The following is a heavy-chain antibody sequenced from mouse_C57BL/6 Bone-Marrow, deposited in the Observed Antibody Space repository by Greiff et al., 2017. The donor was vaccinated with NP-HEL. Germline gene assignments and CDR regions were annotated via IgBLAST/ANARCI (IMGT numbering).Heavy chain of an antibody. CDR2: FHPYNDDT. CDR1: GYTFTTYP. Sequence: VHLVESGAELVKPGASVKMSCKASGYTFTTYPIEWMKQNHGKSLEWIGNFHPYNDDTKYNEKFKGKATLTVEKSSSTVYLELSRLTSDESAVYYCARIDYYGSKNAMDYWGQGTSVTVSS. V-gene: IGHV1-47*01. CDR3: ARIDYYGSKNAMDY. J-gene: IGHJ4*01. D-gene: IGHD1-1*01.